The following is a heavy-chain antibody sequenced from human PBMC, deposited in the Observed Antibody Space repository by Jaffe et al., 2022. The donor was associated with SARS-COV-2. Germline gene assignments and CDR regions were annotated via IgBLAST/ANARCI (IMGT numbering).Heavy chain of an antibody. CDR3: ARAPRFCSGGICFPNY. J-gene: IGHJ4*02. V-gene: IGHV3-7*03. CDR2: INEDGSEK. D-gene: IGHD2-15*01. CDR1: GFTFTTYW. Sequence: EVQLVESGGGLVQPGGSLRLSCAASGFTFTTYWMSWVRQAPGKGLEWVANINEDGSEKYYVESVRGRFTISRDNAKNSLYLQMDSLRVEDTAVYYCARAPRFCSGGICFPNYWGQGSLVTVSS.